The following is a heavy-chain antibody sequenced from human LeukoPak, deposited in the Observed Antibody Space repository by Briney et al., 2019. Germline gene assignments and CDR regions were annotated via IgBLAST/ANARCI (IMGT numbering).Heavy chain of an antibody. CDR1: GYTFTSYD. D-gene: IGHD3-3*01. CDR3: AGKTYYDFWSGSDAFDI. CDR2: MNPNSGNT. Sequence: ASVKVSCKASGYTFTSYDINWVRQATGQGLEWMGWMNPNSGNTGYAQKFQGRVTMTRNTSISTAYMELSSLRSEDTAVYYCAGKTYYDFWSGSDAFDIWGQGTMVTVS. V-gene: IGHV1-8*01. J-gene: IGHJ3*02.